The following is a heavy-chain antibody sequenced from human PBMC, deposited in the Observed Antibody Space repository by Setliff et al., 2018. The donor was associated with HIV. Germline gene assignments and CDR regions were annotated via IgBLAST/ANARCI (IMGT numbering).Heavy chain of an antibody. CDR2: ISSTSSSI. D-gene: IGHD6-19*01. J-gene: IGHJ4*02. V-gene: IGHV3-48*01. CDR3: ARAPSMAVAYYFDY. CDR1: GFTFSTYS. Sequence: GGSLRLSCTASGFTFSTYSMNWVRQAPGKGLEWISYISSTSSSIYYADCVKGRFTISRDNAKNSLYLQMNSLRAEDTAVYYCARAPSMAVAYYFDYWGQGTLVTVSS.